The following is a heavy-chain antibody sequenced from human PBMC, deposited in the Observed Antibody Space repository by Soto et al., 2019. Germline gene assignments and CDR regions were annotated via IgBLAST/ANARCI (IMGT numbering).Heavy chain of an antibody. J-gene: IGHJ4*02. CDR2: MNPNSGNT. CDR3: ARGASNYDFWSGYYGSRYYFDY. Sequence: ASVKISCKASGYTFTSYDINWVRQATGQGLEWMGWMNPNSGNTGYAQKFQGRVTMTRNTSISTAYMELSSLRSEDTAVYYCARGASNYDFWSGYYGSRYYFDYWGQGTLVTVSS. D-gene: IGHD3-3*01. V-gene: IGHV1-8*01. CDR1: GYTFTSYD.